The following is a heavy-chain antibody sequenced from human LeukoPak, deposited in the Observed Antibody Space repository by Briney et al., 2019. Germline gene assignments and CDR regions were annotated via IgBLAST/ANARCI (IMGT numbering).Heavy chain of an antibody. J-gene: IGHJ4*02. CDR3: ARCPSAGEFDY. Sequence: PSETLSLTCTVSGVSVSSGSYYWSWIRQPPGKGLEWIGYIYYSGSTNYNPSLKSRVTISVDTSKNQFSLKLSSVTAADTAVYYCARCPSAGEFDYWGQGTLVTVSS. CDR2: IYYSGST. V-gene: IGHV4-61*01. D-gene: IGHD7-27*01. CDR1: GVSVSSGSYY.